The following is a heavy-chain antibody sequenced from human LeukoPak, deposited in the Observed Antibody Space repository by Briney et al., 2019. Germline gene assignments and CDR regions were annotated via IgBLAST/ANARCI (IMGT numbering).Heavy chain of an antibody. CDR1: GGSISSGGYY. V-gene: IGHV4-30-2*01. CDR2: INHSGST. D-gene: IGHD2-15*01. CDR3: ARAVAGY. J-gene: IGHJ4*02. Sequence: NPSQTLSLTCAVSGGSISSGGYYWSWIRQPPGKGLEWIGEINHSGSTNYNPSLKSRVTISVDTSKNQFSLKLSSVTAADTAVYYCARAVAGYWGQGTLVTVSS.